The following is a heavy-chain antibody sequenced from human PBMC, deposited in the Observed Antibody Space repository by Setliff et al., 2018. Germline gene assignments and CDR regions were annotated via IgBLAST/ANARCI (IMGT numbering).Heavy chain of an antibody. CDR3: ARETYDILTGYTYWYFDL. Sequence: GASVKVSCKASGDTSTTYAIHWVRQAPGQGLEWMGWINAGNGNIRYSQNFQGRVTITRDTSASTVFMELSTLRSEDTAVYYCARETYDILTGYTYWYFDLWGRGTLVTVSS. D-gene: IGHD3-9*01. J-gene: IGHJ2*01. CDR1: GDTSTTYA. V-gene: IGHV1-3*01. CDR2: INAGNGNI.